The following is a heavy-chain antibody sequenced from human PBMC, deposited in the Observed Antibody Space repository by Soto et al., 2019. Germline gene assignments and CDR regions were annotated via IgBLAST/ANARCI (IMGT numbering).Heavy chain of an antibody. CDR1: GYTFTTYD. D-gene: IGHD6-25*01. J-gene: IGHJ4*02. CDR3: ARRKERSGPNYFDY. Sequence: QVQLVQSGAEVKKPGASVKVSCKASGYTFTTYDINWVRQAPGQGLEWMGWMNPYTGKAGYAQKCQGSVTMTRDNSISTAYMELSGLRSEDTAVYYCARRKERSGPNYFDYWGQGTLVTVSS. CDR2: MNPYTGKA. V-gene: IGHV1-8*01.